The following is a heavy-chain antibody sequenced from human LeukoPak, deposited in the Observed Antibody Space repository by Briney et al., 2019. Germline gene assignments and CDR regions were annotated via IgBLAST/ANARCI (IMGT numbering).Heavy chain of an antibody. CDR1: GFTFSSYA. Sequence: GSLRLSCAASGFTFSSYAMHWVRQAPGKGLEWVAVISYDGSNKYYADSVKGRFTISRDNSKNTLYLQMNSLRAEDTAVYYCATLDYDFDYWGQGTLVTVSS. D-gene: IGHD4-17*01. CDR2: ISYDGSNK. J-gene: IGHJ4*02. CDR3: ATLDYDFDY. V-gene: IGHV3-30-3*01.